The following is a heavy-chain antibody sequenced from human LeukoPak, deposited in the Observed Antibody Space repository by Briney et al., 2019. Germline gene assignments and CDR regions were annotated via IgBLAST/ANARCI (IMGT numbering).Heavy chain of an antibody. J-gene: IGHJ4*02. CDR3: ARDVSGRLDY. CDR1: GGTFSSYA. CDR2: ISAYNGNT. Sequence: ASVKVSCKASGGTFSSYAISWVRQAPGQGLEWMGWISAYNGNTNYAQKLQGRVTMTTDTSTSTAYMELRSLRSDDTAVYYCARDVSGRLDYWGQGTLVTVSS. D-gene: IGHD1-26*01. V-gene: IGHV1-18*01.